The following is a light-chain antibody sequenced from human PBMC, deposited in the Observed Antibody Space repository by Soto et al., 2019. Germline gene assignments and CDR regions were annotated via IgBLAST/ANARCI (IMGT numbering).Light chain of an antibody. Sequence: EIVLTQSPGTLSLSPGERATLSCRASQSVSSSNLAWYQQQPGQAPRLLIYGASSRATGIPDRFSGSGSGADFTLTISRLEPEDFAVYFCQQYGSSPITFGQGTRLEIK. V-gene: IGKV3-20*01. CDR2: GAS. CDR1: QSVSSSN. J-gene: IGKJ5*01. CDR3: QQYGSSPIT.